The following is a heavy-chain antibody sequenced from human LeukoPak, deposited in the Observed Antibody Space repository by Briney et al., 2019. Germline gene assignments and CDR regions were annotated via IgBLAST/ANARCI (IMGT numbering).Heavy chain of an antibody. CDR2: INSDGSST. Sequence: GGSLRLSSAASGFTFSSYWVHWVRQAPGKGLVWVSRINSDGSSTSYADSVKGRFTISRDNAKNTLYLQMNSLRAEDTAVYYCAREEGAAAGISFDYWGQGTLVTVSS. D-gene: IGHD6-13*01. V-gene: IGHV3-74*01. CDR3: AREEGAAAGISFDY. J-gene: IGHJ4*02. CDR1: GFTFSSYW.